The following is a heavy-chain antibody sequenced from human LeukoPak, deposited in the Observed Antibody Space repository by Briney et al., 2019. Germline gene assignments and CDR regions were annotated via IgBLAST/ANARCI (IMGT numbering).Heavy chain of an antibody. V-gene: IGHV3-72*01. CDR2: TTNKANSYST. Sequence: GGSLRLSCAASGFTFSEHYMDWVRQTPGKRLEWLCRTTNKANSYSTEYAPSVKGTFTISRDESKNSLYLQMSSLKTEDTAVYFCARGETATFRGPYFDYWGQGTLVTVSS. D-gene: IGHD5-24*01. J-gene: IGHJ4*02. CDR1: GFTFSEHY. CDR3: ARGETATFRGPYFDY.